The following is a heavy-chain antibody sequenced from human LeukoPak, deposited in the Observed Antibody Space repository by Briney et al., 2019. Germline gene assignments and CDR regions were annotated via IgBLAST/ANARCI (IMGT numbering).Heavy chain of an antibody. CDR2: ISGSGGST. CDR1: GGSISSYY. D-gene: IGHD3-10*01. CDR3: AKVWFGDWYYYYYMDV. V-gene: IGHV3-23*01. J-gene: IGHJ6*03. Sequence: ETLSLTCTVSGGSISSYYWSWVRQAPGKGPEWVSAISGSGGSTYYADSVKGRFTISRDNSKNTLYLQMNSLRAEDTAVYYCAKVWFGDWYYYYYMDVWGKGTTVTVSS.